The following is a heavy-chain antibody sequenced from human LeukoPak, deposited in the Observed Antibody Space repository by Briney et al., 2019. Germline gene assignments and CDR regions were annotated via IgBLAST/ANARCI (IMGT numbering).Heavy chain of an antibody. Sequence: SETLSLICTVSGGSISSSSYYWGWIRQPPGKGLEWIGSIYYSGSTYYNPSLKSRVTISVDTSKNQFSLKLSSVTAADTAVYYCARHYGSGSYYYYYYGMDVWGQGTTVTVSS. CDR3: ARHYGSGSYYYYYYGMDV. J-gene: IGHJ6*02. D-gene: IGHD3-10*01. CDR2: IYYSGST. CDR1: GGSISSSSYY. V-gene: IGHV4-39*01.